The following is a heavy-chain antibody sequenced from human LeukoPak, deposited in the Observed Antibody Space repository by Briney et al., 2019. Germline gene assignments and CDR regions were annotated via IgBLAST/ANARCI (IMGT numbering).Heavy chain of an antibody. D-gene: IGHD2-15*01. CDR1: GGSFSGYY. CDR3: AREHCSGGSCYSIYYYYYMDV. J-gene: IGHJ6*03. CDR2: IYYSGST. V-gene: IGHV4-34*01. Sequence: PSETLSLTCAVYGGSFSGYYWGWIRQPPGEGLEWIGSIYYSGSTYYNPSLKSRVTISVDTSKNQFSLKLSSVTAADTAVYYCAREHCSGGSCYSIYYYYYMDVWGKGTTVTVSS.